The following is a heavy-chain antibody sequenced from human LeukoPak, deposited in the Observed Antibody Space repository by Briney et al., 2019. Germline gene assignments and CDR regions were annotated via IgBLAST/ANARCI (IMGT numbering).Heavy chain of an antibody. CDR2: IYHTGTT. CDR3: AREDDFWLSSYYYMDV. CDR1: GGSISSTNW. J-gene: IGHJ6*03. D-gene: IGHD3-3*01. Sequence: SETLSLTCAVSGGSISSTNWWSWVRQPPGKGLEWIGEIYHTGTTNYNPSLKSRVTISVDMSKNQFSLKLSSVTAADTAVYYCAREDDFWLSSYYYMDVWGKGTTVTVSS. V-gene: IGHV4-4*02.